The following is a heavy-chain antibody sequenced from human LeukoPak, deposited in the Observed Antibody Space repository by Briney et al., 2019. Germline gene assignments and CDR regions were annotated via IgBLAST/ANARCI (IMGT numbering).Heavy chain of an antibody. CDR1: GGSISRSNYY. D-gene: IGHD1-26*01. CDR2: IYYSGST. CDR3: ARSPPAPIVGLDY. Sequence: SETLSLTCTVSGGSISRSNYYWGWIRQPPGKGLEWIGTIYYSGSTYYNPSLKSRVIISVDTSKNQFSLKLRSVTAADTAVYYCARSPPAPIVGLDYWGQGTLVTVSS. V-gene: IGHV4-39*07. J-gene: IGHJ4*02.